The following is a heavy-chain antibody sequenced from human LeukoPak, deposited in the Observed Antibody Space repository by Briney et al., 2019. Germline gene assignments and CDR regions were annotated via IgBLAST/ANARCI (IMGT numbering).Heavy chain of an antibody. V-gene: IGHV3-11*01. J-gene: IGHJ4*02. CDR3: ARGGGSYYDYVWGSYSDY. D-gene: IGHD3-16*01. CDR2: ISSSGSTI. Sequence: PGGSLRLSCAASGFAFSDYYMSWIRQAPGKGLEWVSYISSSGSTIYYADSVKGRFTISRDNAKNSLYLQMNSLRAEDTAVYYCARGGGSYYDYVWGSYSDYWGQGTLVTVSS. CDR1: GFAFSDYY.